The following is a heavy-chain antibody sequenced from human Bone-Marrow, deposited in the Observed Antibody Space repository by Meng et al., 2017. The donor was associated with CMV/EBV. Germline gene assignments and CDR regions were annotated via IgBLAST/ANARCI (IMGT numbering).Heavy chain of an antibody. CDR1: GYTFTGYN. CDR3: ATGGIPDY. V-gene: IGHV1-2*02. Sequence: ASVKVTCKASGYTFTGYNIHWVRQAPGKGFEWMGWINPKNGDTNLAEKFQGRITLTRVTSISTAYMELRGLRSDDTAVYFWATGGIPDYWGQGTLVTVSS. J-gene: IGHJ4*02. CDR2: INPKNGDT.